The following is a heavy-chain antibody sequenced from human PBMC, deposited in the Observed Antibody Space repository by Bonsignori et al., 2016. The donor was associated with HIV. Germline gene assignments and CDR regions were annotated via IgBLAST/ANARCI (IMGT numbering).Heavy chain of an antibody. V-gene: IGHV1-8*01. J-gene: IGHJ4*02. CDR1: GYSFTRYD. Sequence: ASVKVSCKASGYSFTRYDINWVRQAPGQGLEWMGYLSPARGQTGHAQKFTGRITMTRDTSTNTVFMELTALTLEDTAIYFCLRGGDQDYWGQGTLVTVSS. CDR2: LSPARGQT. CDR3: LRGGDQDY.